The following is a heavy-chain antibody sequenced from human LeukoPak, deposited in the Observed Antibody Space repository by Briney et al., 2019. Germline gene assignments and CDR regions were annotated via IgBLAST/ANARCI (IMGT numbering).Heavy chain of an antibody. J-gene: IGHJ6*03. CDR3: ARGAAMGPYYYYYYMDV. V-gene: IGHV1-69*13. CDR2: IIPIFGTA. Sequence: SVKVSCKASGGTFSSYAISWVRQAPGQGLEWMGGIIPIFGTANYAQKFQGRVTITADESTSTAYMELSSLRSEDTAVYYCARGAAMGPYYYYYYMDVWGKGTTVTISS. CDR1: GGTFSSYA. D-gene: IGHD5-18*01.